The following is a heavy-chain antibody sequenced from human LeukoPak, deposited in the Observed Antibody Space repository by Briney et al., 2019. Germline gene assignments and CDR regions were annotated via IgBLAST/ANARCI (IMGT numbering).Heavy chain of an antibody. D-gene: IGHD3-3*01. CDR1: GLTFSDNY. CDR2: IDGGGTIT. CDR3: ARDRGYGSGYYFDN. V-gene: IGHV3-11*04. Sequence: SGGPLNLSCEAPGLTFSDNYMGWIRRVPGKGLEWLSYIDGGGTITYYAAFEEGRFTISRDNAKNSVYLQMDSLRAEDTAVYYCARDRGYGSGYYFDNWGQGTLVTVSS. J-gene: IGHJ4*02.